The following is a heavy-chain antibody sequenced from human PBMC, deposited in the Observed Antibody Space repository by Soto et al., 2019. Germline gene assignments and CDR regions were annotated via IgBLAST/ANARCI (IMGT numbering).Heavy chain of an antibody. D-gene: IGHD6-19*01. CDR2: IMPIFGRP. CDR3: ASWLKEAGIGGNYYSAMDV. CDR1: GGTFSNYA. J-gene: IGHJ6*02. Sequence: QVQLVQSGAEVKKPGSSVKVSCKASGGTFSNYAFSWVRQAPGQGLEWLGGIMPIFGRPDYAQKFRDRVTLSADEATSTAHVELTTLRSKDTAVYYCASWLKEAGIGGNYYSAMDVRGQGTTVTVSS. V-gene: IGHV1-69*12.